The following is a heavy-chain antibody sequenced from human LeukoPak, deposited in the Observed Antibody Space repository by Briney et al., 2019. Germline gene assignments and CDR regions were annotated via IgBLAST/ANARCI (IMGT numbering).Heavy chain of an antibody. CDR3: ARDFYASGFYFWFDP. D-gene: IGHD2/OR15-2a*01. Sequence: SETLSLTCTVSGGYTGSHYWSWIRQPAGKGLEWIGCISPSGTIHYNPSLGSRVTMSVDTSKNYFSLRLSSVIAADTAVYYCARDFYASGFYFWFDPWGQGILVTVSS. CDR2: ISPSGTI. V-gene: IGHV4-4*07. J-gene: IGHJ5*02. CDR1: GGYTGSHY.